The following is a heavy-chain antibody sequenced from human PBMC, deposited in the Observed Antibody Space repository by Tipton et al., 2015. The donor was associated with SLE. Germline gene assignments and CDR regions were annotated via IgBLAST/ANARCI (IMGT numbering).Heavy chain of an antibody. CDR3: ARAALRYFDWLPTYYYGMDV. CDR2: IYSDGST. D-gene: IGHD3-9*01. V-gene: IGHV3-53*04. CDR1: GFNFSYNY. Sequence: VQLVQSGGGLVQPGGSLRLSCAASGFNFSYNYMSWVRQAPGKGLEWVSIIYSDGSTYYGDSVKGRFTISRDNAKNSLFLQMNSLRAEDTAVYYCARAALRYFDWLPTYYYGMDVWGQGTTVTVSS. J-gene: IGHJ6*02.